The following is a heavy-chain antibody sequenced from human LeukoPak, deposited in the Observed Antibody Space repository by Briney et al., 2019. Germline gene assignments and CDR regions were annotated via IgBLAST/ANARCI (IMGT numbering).Heavy chain of an antibody. D-gene: IGHD6-13*01. V-gene: IGHV1-2*02. J-gene: IGHJ4*02. CDR2: INPNSGGT. Sequence: ASVKVSCKASGYTFTGYYKHWVRQAPGQGLEWMGWINPNSGGTNYAQKFQGRVTMTRDTSISTAYMELSRLRSDDTAVYYCARVRPPREAAAGIGYWGQGTLVTVSS. CDR3: ARVRPPREAAAGIGY. CDR1: GYTFTGYY.